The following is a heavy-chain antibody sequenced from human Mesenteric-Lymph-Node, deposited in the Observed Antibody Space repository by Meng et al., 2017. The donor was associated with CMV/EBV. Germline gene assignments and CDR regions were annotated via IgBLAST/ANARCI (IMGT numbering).Heavy chain of an antibody. Sequence: GGSLRLSCAASGFNLTTYWMHWVRQTPGKGLLWVSRVNDDGSFTNYADSVRGRFTISRDKAKNTLYLEMTSLRAEDTALYFCVRGGVGLGDYWGQGALVTVSS. V-gene: IGHV3-74*01. D-gene: IGHD2-8*01. CDR2: VNDDGSFT. J-gene: IGHJ4*02. CDR1: GFNLTTYW. CDR3: VRGGVGLGDY.